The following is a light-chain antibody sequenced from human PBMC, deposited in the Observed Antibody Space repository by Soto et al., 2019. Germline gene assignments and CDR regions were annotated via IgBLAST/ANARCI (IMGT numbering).Light chain of an antibody. CDR3: VSWTDSLTVV. CDR2: NND. CDR1: KSNIGNNN. V-gene: IGLV1-47*01. J-gene: IGLJ2*01. Sequence: QSAVTQPPSASGTPGQRITISCSGSKSNIGNNNVYWYQHLPGAAPKLLIYNNDRRPSGVPDRFSGSKSGTSASLAISGLRSEDEGDYYCVSWTDSLTVVFGGGTKLTVL.